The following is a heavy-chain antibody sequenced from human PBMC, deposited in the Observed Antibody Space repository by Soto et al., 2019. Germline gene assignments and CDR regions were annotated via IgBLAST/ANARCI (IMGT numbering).Heavy chain of an antibody. J-gene: IGHJ3*02. CDR3: ARVERGTATTVVDAFDI. V-gene: IGHV4-34*01. CDR2: MSHSGGT. CDR1: GGFVSSGRYY. D-gene: IGHD1-1*01. Sequence: QVQLQQWGAGLLKPSETLSLTCAVYGGFVSSGRYYWSWIRQPPGKGLEWIGEMSHSGGTHFNPSLMSRVTISVDTSKNQFSLKMSSVTAADTALYYCARVERGTATTVVDAFDIWGPGTMVTVSS.